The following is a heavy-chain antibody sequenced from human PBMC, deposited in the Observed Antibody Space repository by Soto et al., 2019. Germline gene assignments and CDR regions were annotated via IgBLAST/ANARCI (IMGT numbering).Heavy chain of an antibody. D-gene: IGHD3-16*01. CDR2: IYYSGST. CDR1: GGSISGHY. Sequence: QVQLQESGPGLVKPSETLSLSCNVSGGSISGHYWSWVRQTPGKGLEWIGYIYYSGSTNYNPSLKRRVTISVDTSKNHLSLRLNSVTAADMAVYYCARGPYYDLIWNYYYMDVWGKGTTVTLSS. J-gene: IGHJ6*03. CDR3: ARGPYYDLIWNYYYMDV. V-gene: IGHV4-59*08.